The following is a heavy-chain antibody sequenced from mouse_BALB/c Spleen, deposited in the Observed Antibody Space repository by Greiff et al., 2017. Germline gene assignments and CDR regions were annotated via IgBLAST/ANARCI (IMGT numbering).Heavy chain of an antibody. D-gene: IGHD4-1*01. J-gene: IGHJ4*01. CDR3: ARTGTYYAMDY. CDR1: GFSLTSYG. CDR2: IWAGGST. V-gene: IGHV2-9*02. Sequence: VHLVESGPGLVAPSQCLSISCTVSGFSLTSYGVYWVRQPPGKGLEWLGVIWAGGSTNYNSALMSRLSISKDNSKSQVFLKMNSLQTDDTAMYLYARTGTYYAMDYWGQGTSVTVSS.